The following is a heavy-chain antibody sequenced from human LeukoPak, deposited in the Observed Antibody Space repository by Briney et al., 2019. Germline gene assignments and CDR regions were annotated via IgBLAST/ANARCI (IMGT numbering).Heavy chain of an antibody. D-gene: IGHD6-13*01. J-gene: IGHJ2*01. CDR2: ISSSSSYI. V-gene: IGHV3-21*01. Sequence: GGSLRLSCAASGFTFSSYSMNWVRQAPGKGLEWVSYISSSSSYIYYADSVKGRFTISRDNSKNTLYLQMNSLRAEDTAVYYCAREMIPSWYFVTASSSGYFDLWGRGTLVTVSS. CDR3: AREMIPSWYFVTASSSGYFDL. CDR1: GFTFSSYS.